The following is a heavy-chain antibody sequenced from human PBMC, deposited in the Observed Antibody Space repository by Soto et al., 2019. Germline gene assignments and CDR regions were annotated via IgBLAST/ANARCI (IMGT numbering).Heavy chain of an antibody. Sequence: QVQLQESGPGLVKPSQTLSLTCTVSGGSISSGDYYWSWIRQPPGKGLEWIGYIYYSGSTYYNPSRMSRVTISVDTSKQQYSLKLRSVTAADTAVHYCARALGPANYCYYGMDVWGQGTTVPVSS. CDR3: ARALGPANYCYYGMDV. J-gene: IGHJ6*02. CDR1: GGSISSGDYY. CDR2: IYYSGST. V-gene: IGHV4-30-4*01.